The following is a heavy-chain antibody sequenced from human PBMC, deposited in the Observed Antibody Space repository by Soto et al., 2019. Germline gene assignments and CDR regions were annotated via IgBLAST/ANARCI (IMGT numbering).Heavy chain of an antibody. CDR3: ARDLRKEGYSYVFYYYGRDV. V-gene: IGHV5-51*01. J-gene: IGHJ6*02. CDR1: GDSFTSYW. D-gene: IGHD5-18*01. Sequence: GESLKIYCKGSGDSFTSYWIGWEGQVPGQGMEWMGIIYPGDSDTICSPLFQGLITISANKSIRTAYLQWSSLKASDTAMYYCARDLRKEGYSYVFYYYGRDVWGQGTTVTVSS. CDR2: IYPGDSDT.